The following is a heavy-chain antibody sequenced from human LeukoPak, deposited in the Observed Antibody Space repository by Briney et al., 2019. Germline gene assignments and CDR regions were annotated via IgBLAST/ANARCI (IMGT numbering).Heavy chain of an antibody. CDR1: GYSFTSYW. CDR2: IYPGDSDT. J-gene: IGHJ3*02. CDR3: ARQGLRFLEWSTTKTDDAFDI. Sequence: GESLKISCKGSGYSFTSYWIGWVRQMPGKGLEWMGIIYPGDSDTRYSPSFQGQVTISADKSISTAYLQWSSLKASDTAMYYCARQGLRFLEWSTTKTDDAFDIWGQGTMVTVSS. D-gene: IGHD3-3*01. V-gene: IGHV5-51*01.